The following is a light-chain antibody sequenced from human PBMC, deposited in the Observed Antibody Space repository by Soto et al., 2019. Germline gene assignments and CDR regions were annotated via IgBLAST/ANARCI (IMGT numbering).Light chain of an antibody. V-gene: IGKV1-39*01. J-gene: IGKJ3*01. Sequence: DIQMTQSPSSLSASVGDRVTITCRASQSISMYLTWYQQKPGKAPKLLIYGASRLQSGVPSRFSGSGSGTDFTLTISSLQPEDFATYYCQQYGSSPPVTFGPGTKVDIK. CDR3: QQYGSSPPVT. CDR1: QSISMY. CDR2: GAS.